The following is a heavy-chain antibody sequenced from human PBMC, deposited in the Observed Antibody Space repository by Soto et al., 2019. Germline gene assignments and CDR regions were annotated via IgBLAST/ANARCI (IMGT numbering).Heavy chain of an antibody. CDR1: GYAFTTYG. CDR2: ISAHNGNT. CDR3: ARGRYGAY. Sequence: QVHLVQSGAEVKKPGASVKVSCKGSGYAFTTYGITWVRQAPGQGLEWMGWISAHNGNTNYAQKLQGRVTVTRDTSTSTAYMELRSLRSDDTAVYYRARGRYGAYWGQGALVTVSS. J-gene: IGHJ4*02. D-gene: IGHD3-10*01. V-gene: IGHV1-18*01.